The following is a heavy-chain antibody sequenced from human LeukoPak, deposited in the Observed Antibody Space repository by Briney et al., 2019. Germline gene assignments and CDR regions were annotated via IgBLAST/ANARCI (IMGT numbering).Heavy chain of an antibody. D-gene: IGHD4-23*01. Sequence: ASVKVSCKASGYTFTSLYMHWVRQAPGQGLEWMGIINPSGGSTSYAQKFQGRVTMTRDMSTSTDYMELSSLRSEDTAVYYCARDNSVEDTAWWFDPWGQGTLVTVSS. CDR2: INPSGGST. J-gene: IGHJ5*02. CDR3: ARDNSVEDTAWWFDP. CDR1: GYTFTSLY. V-gene: IGHV1-46*01.